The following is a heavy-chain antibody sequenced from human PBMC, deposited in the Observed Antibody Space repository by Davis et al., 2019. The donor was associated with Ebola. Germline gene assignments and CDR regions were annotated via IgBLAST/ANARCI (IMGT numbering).Heavy chain of an antibody. J-gene: IGHJ4*02. CDR2: ISGSGGST. CDR3: ARHDYGDSHFDY. V-gene: IGHV3-23*01. D-gene: IGHD4-17*01. CDR1: GFTFNSYA. Sequence: GESLKISCAASGFTFNSYAMSWVRQAPGKGLEWVSAISGSGGSTYYADSVKGRFTISRDNSKNTLYLQMNSLRAEDTAVYYCARHDYGDSHFDYWGQGTLVTVSS.